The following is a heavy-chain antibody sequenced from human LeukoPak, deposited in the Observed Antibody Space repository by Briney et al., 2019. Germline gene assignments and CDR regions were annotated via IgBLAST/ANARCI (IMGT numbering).Heavy chain of an antibody. CDR3: ASSIGYSSSWSFDY. D-gene: IGHD6-13*01. Sequence: SGTLSLTCAVSGGSISSSNWWSWVRQPPGKGLEWIGEIYHSGSTNYNPSLKSRVTISVDTSKNQFSLKLSSVTAADTAVYYCASSIGYSSSWSFDYWGQGTLVTVSS. CDR1: GGSISSSNW. CDR2: IYHSGST. J-gene: IGHJ4*02. V-gene: IGHV4-4*02.